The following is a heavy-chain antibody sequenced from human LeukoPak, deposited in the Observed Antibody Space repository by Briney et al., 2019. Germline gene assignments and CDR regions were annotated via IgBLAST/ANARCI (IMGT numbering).Heavy chain of an antibody. CDR3: ARVGYSGWNLEY. J-gene: IGHJ4*02. Sequence: GSLRLSCAASGSTFRSYWMSWVRQAPGKGLEWVANINQGGSVKYYVDSVKGRFTISRDDAKNSLYVQMNSLRDEDTAVYYCARVGYSGWNLEYWGQGTLVTVSS. V-gene: IGHV3-7*01. CDR2: INQGGSVK. CDR1: GSTFRSYW. D-gene: IGHD5-12*01.